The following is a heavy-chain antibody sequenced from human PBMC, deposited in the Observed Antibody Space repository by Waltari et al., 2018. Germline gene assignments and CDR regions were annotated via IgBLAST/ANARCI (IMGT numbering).Heavy chain of an antibody. J-gene: IGHJ4*02. CDR3: ARDHYYGSGSYYDY. V-gene: IGHV1-69*12. CDR1: GGAFTNYA. CDR2: IIPFFNTT. D-gene: IGHD3-10*01. Sequence: QVQLVQSGAEVKKPGSSVKVSCETSGGAFTNYAITWVWQAPGQGLEWMGGIIPFFNTTNSAPKFQDRLTITADASTNTAYMELSSLRSDDTAVYYCARDHYYGSGSYYDYWGQGTLVTVSS.